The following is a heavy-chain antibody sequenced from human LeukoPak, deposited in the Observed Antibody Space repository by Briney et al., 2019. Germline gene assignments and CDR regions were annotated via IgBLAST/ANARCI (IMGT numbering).Heavy chain of an antibody. D-gene: IGHD3-10*01. Sequence: PSETLSLTCTVSGGSISSYYWSWIRQPAGKGLEWIGRIYTSGSTNYNPSLKSRVTMSVDTSKNQFSLKLSSVTAADTAVYYCARGPRWSGGNYFDYWGQGTLITVSS. J-gene: IGHJ4*02. CDR1: GGSISSYY. CDR2: IYTSGST. CDR3: ARGPRWSGGNYFDY. V-gene: IGHV4-4*07.